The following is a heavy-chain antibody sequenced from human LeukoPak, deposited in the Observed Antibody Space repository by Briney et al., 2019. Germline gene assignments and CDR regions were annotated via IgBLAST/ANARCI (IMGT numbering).Heavy chain of an antibody. CDR1: GFTFSSYG. J-gene: IGHJ4*02. CDR3: AKGRDIVATMGFDY. D-gene: IGHD5-12*01. Sequence: GGSLRLSCAASGFTFSSYGMHWVRQAPGKGLEWVAVISYDRRNKYYADSVKGRFTISRDNSKNTLYLQMNSLRAEDTAVYYCAKGRDIVATMGFDYWGQGTLVTVSS. CDR2: ISYDRRNK. V-gene: IGHV3-30*18.